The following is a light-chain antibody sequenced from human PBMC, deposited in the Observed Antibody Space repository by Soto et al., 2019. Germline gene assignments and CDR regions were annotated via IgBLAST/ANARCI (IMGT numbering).Light chain of an antibody. CDR1: RTVFSV. V-gene: IGKV3-11*01. CDR2: DAS. CDR3: QQRAIWPYT. J-gene: IGKJ2*01. Sequence: EIALTQSPATLSLSPGERATLSCRANRTVFSVLTWYQQKPGQAPRLLIYDASNRATDIPARFSGTGSGTDFRLTISSLEPEDFALYFCQQRAIWPYTFGPGTKLEIK.